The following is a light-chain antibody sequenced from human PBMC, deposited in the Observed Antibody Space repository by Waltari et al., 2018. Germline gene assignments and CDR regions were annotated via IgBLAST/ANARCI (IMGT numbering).Light chain of an antibody. CDR1: SGHINYA. CDR3: QTWDSGSHAWV. CDR2: LNSNGRH. J-gene: IGLJ3*02. Sequence: QLVLTQSPSASASLGASVKLTCTLSSGHINYAIAWHQQQPQKGPRYLMKLNSNGRHTKGDGTPDRVSVSSSGAERYLTISRVQSDDEADYYCQTWDSGSHAWVFGGGTKLTVL. V-gene: IGLV4-69*01.